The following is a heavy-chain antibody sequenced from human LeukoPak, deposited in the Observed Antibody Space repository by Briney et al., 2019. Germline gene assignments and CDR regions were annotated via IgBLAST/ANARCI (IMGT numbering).Heavy chain of an antibody. Sequence: SETLSLTCTVSGYSISSGYYWGWIRQPPGKGLEWIGSIYHSGSTYYNPSLKSRVTISVDTSKNQFSLKLSSVTAADTAVYYCARAQDCSGGSCYSYYYMDVWGKGTTVTISS. V-gene: IGHV4-38-2*02. CDR1: GYSISSGYY. D-gene: IGHD2-15*01. CDR2: IYHSGST. J-gene: IGHJ6*03. CDR3: ARAQDCSGGSCYSYYYMDV.